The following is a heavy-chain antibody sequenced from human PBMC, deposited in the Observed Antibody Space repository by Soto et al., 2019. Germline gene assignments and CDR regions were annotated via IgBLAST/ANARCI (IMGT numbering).Heavy chain of an antibody. CDR1: GGSISSGGYY. CDR2: IYYSGST. D-gene: IGHD3-10*01. CDR3: ARGDITMVRGVIRD. J-gene: IGHJ4*02. Sequence: PSETLSLTCTVSGGSISSGGYYWSWIHQHPGKGLEWIGYIYYSGSTYYNPSLKSRVTISVDTSKNQFSLKLSSVTAADTAVYYCARGDITMVRGVIRDWGQGTLVTVSS. V-gene: IGHV4-31*03.